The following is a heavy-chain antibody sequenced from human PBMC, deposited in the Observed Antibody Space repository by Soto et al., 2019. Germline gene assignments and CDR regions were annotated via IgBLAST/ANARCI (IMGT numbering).Heavy chain of an antibody. CDR3: AKPFVPWQQLVGTDY. D-gene: IGHD6-13*01. Sequence: GGSLRLSCAASGFTFSSYGMHWVRQAPGKGLEWVAVISYDGSNKYYADSVKGRFTISRDNSKNTLYLQMNSLRAEDTAVYYCAKPFVPWQQLVGTDYWGQGTLVTVSS. J-gene: IGHJ4*02. CDR2: ISYDGSNK. V-gene: IGHV3-30*18. CDR1: GFTFSSYG.